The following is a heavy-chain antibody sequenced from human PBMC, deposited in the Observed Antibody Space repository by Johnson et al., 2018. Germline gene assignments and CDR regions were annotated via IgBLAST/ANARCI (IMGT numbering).Heavy chain of an antibody. CDR3: AGGRGSYPYSYYYMDV. J-gene: IGHJ6*03. Sequence: QVQLQESGPGLVKPSETLSLTCTVSGGSISSYYWSWIRQPPGKGLEWIGYIYYSGNTNYNPSLKSRVTISVDTSKNPFSRKRSSVTAEDTAVYYCAGGRGSYPYSYYYMDVWGKGTTVTVSS. CDR2: IYYSGNT. V-gene: IGHV4-59*01. CDR1: GGSISSYY. D-gene: IGHD1-26*01.